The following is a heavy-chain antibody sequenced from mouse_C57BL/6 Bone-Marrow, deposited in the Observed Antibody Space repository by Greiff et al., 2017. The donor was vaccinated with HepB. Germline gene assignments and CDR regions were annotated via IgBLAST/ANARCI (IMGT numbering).Heavy chain of an antibody. V-gene: IGHV3-8*01. CDR2: ISYSGST. D-gene: IGHD1-1*01. CDR3: ARLGHYYGSSYPYYFDY. CDR1: GYSITSDY. J-gene: IGHJ2*01. Sequence: EVKLQESGPGLAKPSQTLSLTCSVPGYSITSDYWNWIRKFPGNKLEYMGYISYSGSTYYNPSLKSRISITRDTSKNQYYLQLNSVTTEDTATYYCARLGHYYGSSYPYYFDYWGQGTTLTVSS.